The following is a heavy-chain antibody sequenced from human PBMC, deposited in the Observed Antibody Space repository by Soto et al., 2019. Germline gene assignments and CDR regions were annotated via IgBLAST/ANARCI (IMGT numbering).Heavy chain of an antibody. Sequence: EVQLVESGGGLVKPGGSLRLSCAASGVTFTNYSLHWVRQATGMGLAWVSYISSGINHIYYADPVKGRFTISRDNAKKSLFLQMNSLRAEDTAAYFCARETYGYSIDHQFDSWGQGTLVTVS. J-gene: IGHJ4*02. D-gene: IGHD5-18*01. CDR1: GVTFTNYS. CDR2: ISSGINHI. CDR3: ARETYGYSIDHQFDS. V-gene: IGHV3-21*01.